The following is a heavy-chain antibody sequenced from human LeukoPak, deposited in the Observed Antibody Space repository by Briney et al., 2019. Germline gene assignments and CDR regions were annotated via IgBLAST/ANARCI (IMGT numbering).Heavy chain of an antibody. CDR3: AKALPLEYSVPYFDY. D-gene: IGHD1-1*01. J-gene: IGHJ4*02. V-gene: IGHV3-23*01. CDR1: GFTFSSYA. Sequence: GGSLRLSCAASGFTFSSYAMSWVRQAPGKGLEWVSAISGSGGSTYYADSVRGRFTISRDNSKNTLYLQMNSLRAEDTAVYYCAKALPLEYSVPYFDYWGQGTLVTVSS. CDR2: ISGSGGST.